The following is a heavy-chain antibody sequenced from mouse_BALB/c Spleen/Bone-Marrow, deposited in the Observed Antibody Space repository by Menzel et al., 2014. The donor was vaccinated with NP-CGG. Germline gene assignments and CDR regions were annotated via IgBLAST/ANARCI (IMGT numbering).Heavy chain of an antibody. Sequence: EVHLVESGAELVKPGASVKLSCTASGFNIKDTYMHWVKQRPEQGLEWIGRIDPANGNTKYDPKFQGKATITADTSSNTAYLQLGSLTSEDTAVYYCAVYDYEGFAYWGQGTLVTVSA. V-gene: IGHV14-3*02. CDR1: GFNIKDTY. J-gene: IGHJ3*01. CDR3: AVYDYEGFAY. CDR2: IDPANGNT. D-gene: IGHD2-4*01.